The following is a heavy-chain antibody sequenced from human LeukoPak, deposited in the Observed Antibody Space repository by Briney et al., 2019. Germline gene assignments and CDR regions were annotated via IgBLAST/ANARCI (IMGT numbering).Heavy chain of an antibody. CDR1: GGSISSGDYY. Sequence: SETLSLTCTVSGGSISSGDYYWSWIRQPLGKGLEWIGYIYYSGSTYYNPSLKSRVTISVDTSKNQFSLKLSSVTAADTAVSYCSRGAYYRNQVPYYYYMDVWGKGTTVTVSS. V-gene: IGHV4-30-4*08. CDR2: IYYSGST. D-gene: IGHD1-26*01. CDR3: SRGAYYRNQVPYYYYMDV. J-gene: IGHJ6*03.